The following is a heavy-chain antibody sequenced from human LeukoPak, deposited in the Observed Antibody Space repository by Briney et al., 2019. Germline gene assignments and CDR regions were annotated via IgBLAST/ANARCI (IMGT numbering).Heavy chain of an antibody. V-gene: IGHV3-11*05. CDR1: GFTFSDYY. J-gene: IGHJ5*02. CDR3: ARVHSSGWYWFDP. Sequence: GSLRLSCAASGFTFSDYYMSWIRQAPGKGLEWVSYISSSSSYTNYADSVKGRFTISRDNAKNSLYLQMNSLRAEDTAVYYCARVHSSGWYWFDPWGQGTLVTVSS. D-gene: IGHD6-19*01. CDR2: ISSSSSYT.